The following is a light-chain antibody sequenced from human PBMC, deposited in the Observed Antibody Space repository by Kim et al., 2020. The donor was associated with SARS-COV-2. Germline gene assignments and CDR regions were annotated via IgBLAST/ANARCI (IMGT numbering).Light chain of an antibody. CDR3: QQYNSYSWT. CDR1: QSISSW. CDR2: DAS. V-gene: IGKV1-5*01. Sequence: ASVGDRVTITCRASQSISSWLAWYQQKTGKAPKLLIYDASSLESGVPSRFSGSGSGTEFTLTISSLQPDDFATYYCQQYNSYSWTFGQGTKVDIK. J-gene: IGKJ1*01.